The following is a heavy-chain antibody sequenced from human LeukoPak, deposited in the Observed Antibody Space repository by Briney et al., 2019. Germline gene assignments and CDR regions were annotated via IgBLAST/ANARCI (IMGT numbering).Heavy chain of an antibody. CDR1: GGSISSYY. J-gene: IGHJ3*02. D-gene: IGHD3-10*01. CDR3: ARGGSGISNAFDI. V-gene: IGHV4-59*01. Sequence: SEALSLTCSVSGGSISSYYWSWIRQPPGKGLEWIGYLYYSGSTNSNPSLKSRVTMSVDTSKNQFSLKLRSVTAADTAVYYCARGGSGISNAFDIWGQGTMVTVSS. CDR2: LYYSGST.